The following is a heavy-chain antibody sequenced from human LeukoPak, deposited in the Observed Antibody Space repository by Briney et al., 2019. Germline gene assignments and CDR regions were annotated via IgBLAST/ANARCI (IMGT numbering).Heavy chain of an antibody. CDR2: ISAYNGNT. CDR3: ARDMEWELTSRSDAFDI. D-gene: IGHD1-26*01. Sequence: ASVKVSCKASGYTFTSYGISWVRQAPGQGLEWMGWISAYNGNTNYAQKLQGRVTMTTDTSTSTAYMELRSLRSDDTAVYYCARDMEWELTSRSDAFDIWGQGTMVTVSS. CDR1: GYTFTSYG. J-gene: IGHJ3*02. V-gene: IGHV1-18*01.